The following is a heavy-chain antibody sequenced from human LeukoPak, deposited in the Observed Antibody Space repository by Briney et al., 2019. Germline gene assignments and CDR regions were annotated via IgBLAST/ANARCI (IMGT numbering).Heavy chain of an antibody. V-gene: IGHV1-24*01. CDR3: ATPFTVTRYFQH. CDR2: FDPEDGET. J-gene: IGHJ1*01. D-gene: IGHD4-17*01. Sequence: ASVKVSCKVSGYTLTELSMHWVRQAPGKGLEWMGGFDPEDGETIYARKFQGRVTMTEDTSTDTAYMELSSLRSEDTAVYYCATPFTVTRYFQHWGQGTLVTVSS. CDR1: GYTLTELS.